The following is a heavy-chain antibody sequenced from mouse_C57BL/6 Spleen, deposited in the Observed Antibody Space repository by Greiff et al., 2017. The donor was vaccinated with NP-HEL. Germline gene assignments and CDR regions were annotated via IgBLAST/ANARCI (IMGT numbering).Heavy chain of an antibody. J-gene: IGHJ4*01. V-gene: IGHV1-64*01. CDR2: IHPNSGST. D-gene: IGHD1-1*01. Sequence: QVQLQQPGAELVKPGASVKLSCKASGYTFTSYWMHWVKQRPGQGLEWIGMIHPNSGSTNYNEKFKSKATLTVDKSSSTAYMQLSSLTSEDSAVYYCARNPVVGNYYAMDYWGQGTSVTVSS. CDR1: GYTFTSYW. CDR3: ARNPVVGNYYAMDY.